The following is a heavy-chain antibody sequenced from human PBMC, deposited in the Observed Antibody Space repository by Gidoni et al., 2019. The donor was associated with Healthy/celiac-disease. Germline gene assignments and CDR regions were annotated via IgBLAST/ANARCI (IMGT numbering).Heavy chain of an antibody. CDR1: GDSVSSHSAA. J-gene: IGHJ6*02. D-gene: IGHD2-21*02. CDR2: TYYRSKWYN. Sequence: QVQLQQSGPGLVKPSQTLSLTCAIPGDSVSSHSAAWNWTRRSPSRGLEWLGRTYYRSKWYNDYAVSVKSRITINPDTSENQFSLQLNSVTPEDTAVYYCARGFFCGGDCLYSNYYYYGMDVWGQGTTVTVSS. V-gene: IGHV6-1*01. CDR3: ARGFFCGGDCLYSNYYYYGMDV.